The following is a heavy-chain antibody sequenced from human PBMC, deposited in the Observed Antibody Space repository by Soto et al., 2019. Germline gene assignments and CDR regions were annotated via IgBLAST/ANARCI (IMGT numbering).Heavy chain of an antibody. J-gene: IGHJ6*02. Sequence: GESLKISCKGSGYSFTSYWIGWVRQMPGKGLEWMGIIYPGDSDTRYSPSFQGQVTISADKSISTAYLQWSSLKASDTAMYYCATAAAGGGVRDYGMDVWGQGTTVTVSS. CDR3: ATAAAGGGVRDYGMDV. D-gene: IGHD6-13*01. CDR2: IYPGDSDT. V-gene: IGHV5-51*01. CDR1: GYSFTSYW.